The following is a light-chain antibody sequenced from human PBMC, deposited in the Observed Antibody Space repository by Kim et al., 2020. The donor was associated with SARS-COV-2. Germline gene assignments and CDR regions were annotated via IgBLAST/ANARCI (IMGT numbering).Light chain of an antibody. V-gene: IGKV3-11*01. CDR3: QQRNNWPFT. J-gene: IGKJ4*01. Sequence: LSPGKRAPLSSRASQSISCYLAWYQQKPGQAPSLFIVNASQRATGNPARFSGSWSGTDFTLSISSLEPEDFAVYYCQQRNNWPFTFGEGTKVEIK. CDR2: NAS. CDR1: QSISCY.